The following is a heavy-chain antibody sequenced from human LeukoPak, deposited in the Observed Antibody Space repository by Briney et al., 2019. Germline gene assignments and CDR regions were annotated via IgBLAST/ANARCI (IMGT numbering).Heavy chain of an antibody. CDR2: IYYSGST. CDR3: ATGLGDYEEGWFDP. CDR1: GGSISSSSYY. Sequence: PSETLSLTCTVSGGSISSSSYYWGWIRQPPGKGLEWIGYIYYSGSTNYNPSLKSRVTISVDTSKNQFSLKLSSVTAADTAVYYCATGLGDYEEGWFDPWGQETLVTVSS. D-gene: IGHD4-17*01. J-gene: IGHJ5*02. V-gene: IGHV4-61*05.